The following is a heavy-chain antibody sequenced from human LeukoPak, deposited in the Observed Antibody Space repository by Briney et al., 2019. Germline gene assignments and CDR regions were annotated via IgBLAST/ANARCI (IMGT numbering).Heavy chain of an antibody. V-gene: IGHV3-30*18. CDR2: IPYDGSNK. D-gene: IGHD4-17*01. CDR1: GFTFSNAW. CDR3: ANLATVTTRGVFDI. J-gene: IGHJ3*02. Sequence: GGSLRLSCAASGFTFSNAWMSWVRQAPGKGLEWVAVIPYDGSNKYYADSVKGRFTISRDNSKNTLYLQMNSLRAEDTAVYYCANLATVTTRGVFDIWGQGTMVTISS.